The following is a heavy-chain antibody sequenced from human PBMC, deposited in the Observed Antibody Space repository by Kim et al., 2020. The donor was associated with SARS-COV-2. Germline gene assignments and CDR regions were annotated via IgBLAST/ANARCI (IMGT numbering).Heavy chain of an antibody. D-gene: IGHD1-1*01. Sequence: TYYNPSLKSRVTISVDTSKNQCSLKLSSVTAADTAVYYCAREEGTGTTDYWGQGTLVTVSS. J-gene: IGHJ4*02. CDR2: T. CDR3: AREEGTGTTDY. V-gene: IGHV4-31*02.